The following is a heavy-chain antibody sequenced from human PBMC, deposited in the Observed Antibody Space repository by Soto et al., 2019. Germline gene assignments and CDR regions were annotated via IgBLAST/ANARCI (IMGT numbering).Heavy chain of an antibody. J-gene: IGHJ3*02. V-gene: IGHV1-24*01. Sequence: ASVKVSCKVSGYTLTELSMHWVRQAPGKGLEWMGGFDPEDGETIYAQKFQGRVTMTEDTSTDTAYMELSSLRSEDTAVYYCATDGDYDILTGSPFDIGGQGTMVTVS. CDR3: ATDGDYDILTGSPFDI. CDR2: FDPEDGET. CDR1: GYTLTELS. D-gene: IGHD3-9*01.